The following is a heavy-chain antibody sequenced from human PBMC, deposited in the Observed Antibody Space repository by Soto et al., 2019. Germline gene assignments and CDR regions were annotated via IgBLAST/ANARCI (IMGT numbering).Heavy chain of an antibody. CDR2: ISAYNGNT. J-gene: IGHJ4*02. CDR3: ARTDYYDSSGYSGGEYYFDY. Sequence: ASVKVSCKASGYTFTSYGISWVRQAPGQGLEWMGWISAYNGNTNYAQKLQGRVTMTTDTSTSTAYMELRSLRSEDTAVYYCARTDYYDSSGYSGGEYYFDYWGQGTLVTVSS. V-gene: IGHV1-18*01. D-gene: IGHD3-22*01. CDR1: GYTFTSYG.